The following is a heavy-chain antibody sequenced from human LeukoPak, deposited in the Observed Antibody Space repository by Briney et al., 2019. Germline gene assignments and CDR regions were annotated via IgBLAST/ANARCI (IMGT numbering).Heavy chain of an antibody. V-gene: IGHV3-15*01. CDR1: GFTFTNAW. Sequence: PGGSLRLSCAASGFTFTNAWMTWVRQAPGKGLEWVGLIKSKTDGGTADYAAPVKGRFTTSRDDSKTTLYLQMNSLKAEDTAVYYCTTGAWIQLWLADYWGRGTLVTVSS. D-gene: IGHD5-18*01. J-gene: IGHJ4*02. CDR2: IKSKTDGGTA. CDR3: TTGAWIQLWLADY.